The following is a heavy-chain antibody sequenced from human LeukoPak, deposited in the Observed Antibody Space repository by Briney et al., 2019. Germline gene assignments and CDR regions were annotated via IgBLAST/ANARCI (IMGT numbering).Heavy chain of an antibody. CDR1: GGSVSSYY. D-gene: IGHD4-11*01. CDR2: IYYSGST. V-gene: IGHV4-59*02. J-gene: IGHJ6*02. CDR3: ARDATVTGYYYGMDV. Sequence: SETQSLTCTVSGGSVSSYYWSWIRQPPGKGLEWIGYIYYSGSTNYNPSLKSRVTISVDTSKNQFSLKLSSVTAADTAVYYCARDATVTGYYYGMDVWGQGTTVTVSS.